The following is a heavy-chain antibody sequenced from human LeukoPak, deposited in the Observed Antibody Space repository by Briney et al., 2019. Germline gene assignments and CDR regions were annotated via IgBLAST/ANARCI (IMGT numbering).Heavy chain of an antibody. V-gene: IGHV1-2*02. J-gene: IGHJ6*03. CDR1: GYTFTGYY. CDR3: ARRSLISGPLGNYYMDV. Sequence: GASVKVSCKASGYTFTGYYMHWVRQAPGQGLEWMGWINPNSGGTNYAQKFQGRVTMTRDTSISTAYMELSRLRSDDTAVYYCARRSLISGPLGNYYMDVWGKGTTVTVSS. CDR2: INPNSGGT.